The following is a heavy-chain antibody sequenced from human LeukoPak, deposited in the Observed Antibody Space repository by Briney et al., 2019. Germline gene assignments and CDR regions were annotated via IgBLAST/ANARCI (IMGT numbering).Heavy chain of an antibody. J-gene: IGHJ3*02. V-gene: IGHV4-4*07. CDR1: GGSISRYY. CDR2: IYTSGST. CDR3: ARDLVGATQIDAFDI. D-gene: IGHD1-26*01. Sequence: SGALLLTCTGSGGSISRYYLSWIRQSAGKGLDWLGRIYTSGSTNYNPSLKSRVTMSVDTSKNQFSLKLSSVTAADTAVYYWARDLVGATQIDAFDIWGQGTMVTVSS.